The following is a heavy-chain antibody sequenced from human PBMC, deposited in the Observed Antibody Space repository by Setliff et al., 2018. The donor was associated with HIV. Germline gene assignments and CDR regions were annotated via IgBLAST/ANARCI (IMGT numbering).Heavy chain of an antibody. Sequence: GGSLRLSCAASGFTFSTYSMNWVRQAPGKGLEWVSSISSSSNYIYYADSLKGRFTISRDDAKNSLYLQMNSLRAEDTAVYYCARGSRIVQLGLPNYFDYWGRGTLVTVSS. J-gene: IGHJ4*02. CDR3: ARGSRIVQLGLPNYFDY. V-gene: IGHV3-21*01. D-gene: IGHD5-18*01. CDR1: GFTFSTYS. CDR2: ISSSSNYI.